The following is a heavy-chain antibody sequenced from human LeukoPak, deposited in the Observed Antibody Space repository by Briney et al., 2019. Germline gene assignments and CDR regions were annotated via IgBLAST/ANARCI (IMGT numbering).Heavy chain of an antibody. Sequence: GGSLRLSCAASGFTFDSHGMTWVLQAPGKGLEWVSGLNWNGGSTGYADSLQGRFTISRDNAKNSLYLQMTSLRAEDTALYYCARTRSSGGYSGADYWGQGTLVTVSS. CDR2: LNWNGGST. CDR3: ARTRSSGGYSGADY. V-gene: IGHV3-20*04. CDR1: GFTFDSHG. J-gene: IGHJ4*02. D-gene: IGHD1-26*01.